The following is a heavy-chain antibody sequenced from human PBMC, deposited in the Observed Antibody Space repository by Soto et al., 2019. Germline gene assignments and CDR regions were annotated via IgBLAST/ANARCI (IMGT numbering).Heavy chain of an antibody. D-gene: IGHD3-3*01. CDR1: GFSLTTSGVG. CDR3: AHRILRTVFGLVTTTAIYFDF. Sequence: QITLNESGPTVVKPAETLTLTCTFSGFSLTTSGVGVGWIRQSPGKAPEWLALIYWDDDKRYRASLKSRLTLTKDTSKNQVVLTMASVDPADTTTYYCAHRILRTVFGLVTTTAIYFDFWGQGTPVVVSS. V-gene: IGHV2-5*02. CDR2: IYWDDDK. J-gene: IGHJ4*02.